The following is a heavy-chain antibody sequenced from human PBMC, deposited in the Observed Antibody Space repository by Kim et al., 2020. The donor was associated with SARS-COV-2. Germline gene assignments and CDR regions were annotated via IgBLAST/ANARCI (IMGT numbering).Heavy chain of an antibody. CDR2: ISAYNGGT. J-gene: IGHJ4*02. V-gene: IGHV1-18*01. CDR1: GYTFTNYY. CDR3: TRGGSSWDVIDY. D-gene: IGHD6-13*01. Sequence: ASVKVSCKASGYTFTNYYITWMRQAPGQGLEWVGWISAYNGGTLYARTVQGRVTMTIDTSTSMAYMELTSLRSDDTAVYYCTRGGSSWDVIDYWGQGTLITVS.